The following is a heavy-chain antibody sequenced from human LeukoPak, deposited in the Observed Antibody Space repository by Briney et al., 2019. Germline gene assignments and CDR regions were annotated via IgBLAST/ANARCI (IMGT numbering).Heavy chain of an antibody. J-gene: IGHJ5*02. V-gene: IGHV4-59*01. CDR3: ARDNGYSYAP. CDR1: GGSISGYY. Sequence: PSETLSLTCIVSGGSISGYYWSWIRQPPGKRLEWIGDIFYSGSTKYNPSLKSRVTISVDTSKNQFSLKVSSVTAADTAVYYCARDNGYSYAPWGQGTLVTVSS. CDR2: IFYSGST. D-gene: IGHD5-18*01.